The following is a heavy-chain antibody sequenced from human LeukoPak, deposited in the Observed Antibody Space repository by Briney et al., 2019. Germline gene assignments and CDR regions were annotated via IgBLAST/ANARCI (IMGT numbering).Heavy chain of an antibody. CDR3: ARGGHIAIPPYGFDY. D-gene: IGHD4-17*01. V-gene: IGHV4-59*01. Sequence: PSETLSLTCTVSGVSIRSNYWSWVRRPPGKGLEWIANINYSGATYYNPSRRSRVTISIDTSKSQFSLKLTSVTVADTAVYYCARGGHIAIPPYGFDYWGQGALVTVSS. CDR1: GVSIRSNY. J-gene: IGHJ4*02. CDR2: INYSGAT.